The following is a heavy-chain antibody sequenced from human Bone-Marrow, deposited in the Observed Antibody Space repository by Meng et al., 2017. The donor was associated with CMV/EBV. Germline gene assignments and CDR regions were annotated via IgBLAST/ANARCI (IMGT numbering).Heavy chain of an antibody. Sequence: VKVSCKASGYTFTSYGISWVRQAPGQGLEWMGWISAYNGNTNYAQKLQGRVTMTTDTSTSTAYMELRSLRSDDTAVYYCARTNCSSTSCYLLRKFDPWGHGTLVTVSS. V-gene: IGHV1-18*01. CDR1: GYTFTSYG. CDR2: ISAYNGNT. D-gene: IGHD2-2*01. J-gene: IGHJ5*02. CDR3: ARTNCSSTSCYLLRKFDP.